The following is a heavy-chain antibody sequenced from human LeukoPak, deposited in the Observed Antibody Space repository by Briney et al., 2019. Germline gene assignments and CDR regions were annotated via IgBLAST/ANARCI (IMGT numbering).Heavy chain of an antibody. D-gene: IGHD6-19*01. CDR1: GFTFSNYA. CDR2: ISGSGGGT. J-gene: IGHJ4*02. V-gene: IGHV3-23*01. Sequence: PGGSLRLSCGGSGFTFSNYAMSWVRQAPGKGLEWVSGISGSGGGTYYADSVKGRFTISRDNSKNTLYLQMNSLRAEDTAVYYCAKDGYSSGWRHFDYWGQGTLVTVSS. CDR3: AKDGYSSGWRHFDY.